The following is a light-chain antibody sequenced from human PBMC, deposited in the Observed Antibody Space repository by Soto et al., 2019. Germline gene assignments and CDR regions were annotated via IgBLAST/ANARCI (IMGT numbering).Light chain of an antibody. CDR3: KQYGSSPLT. V-gene: IGKV3-20*01. J-gene: IGKJ4*01. CDR1: QSVSSSY. Sequence: EIVLTQSPGTLSLSPGERATLSCRASQSVSSSYLAWYQQKPGQAPRLLIYGASSRATGIPDRFSGSGSGTDFTLTICRLEPEDFAVYYCKQYGSSPLTFGGGTKVEIK. CDR2: GAS.